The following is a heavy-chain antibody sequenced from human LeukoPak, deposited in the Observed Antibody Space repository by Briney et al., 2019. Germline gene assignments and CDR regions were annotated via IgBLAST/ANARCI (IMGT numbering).Heavy chain of an antibody. V-gene: IGHV3-33*01. J-gene: IGHJ4*02. D-gene: IGHD6-19*01. CDR1: GFTFSSYG. Sequence: PGGSLRLSCAASGFTFSSYGMHWVRQAPGKGLEWVAVIWYGGSNKYYADSVKGRFTISRDNSKNTLYLQMNSLRAEDTAVYYCARDRQWLVRGTFDYWGQGTLVTVSS. CDR3: ARDRQWLVRGTFDY. CDR2: IWYGGSNK.